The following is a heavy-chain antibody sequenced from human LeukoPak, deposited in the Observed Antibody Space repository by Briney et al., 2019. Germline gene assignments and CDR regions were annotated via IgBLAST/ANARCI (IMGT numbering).Heavy chain of an antibody. CDR3: ARHLTYGGWNS. CDR1: GLTFTSHA. V-gene: IGHV3-23*01. Sequence: PGGSLRLSCAASGLTFTSHAMNWVRQAPGKGLEWASAISGSGGSTYYADSVKGRFTISRDNSKNTLYLQMNSLRAEDTAVYFCARHLTYGGWNSWGQGTLVTVSS. J-gene: IGHJ4*02. D-gene: IGHD4-23*01. CDR2: ISGSGGST.